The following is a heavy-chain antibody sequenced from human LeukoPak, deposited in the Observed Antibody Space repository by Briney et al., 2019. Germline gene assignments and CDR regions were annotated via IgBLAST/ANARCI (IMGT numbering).Heavy chain of an antibody. J-gene: IGHJ4*02. Sequence: ASVKVSCKASGGTFSSYAISWVRQAPGQGLEWMGGIIPIVGTANYAQKFQGRVTITADESTSTAYMELSSLRSEDTAVYYCARSITIFGVVDFDYWGQGTLVTDSS. CDR3: ARSITIFGVVDFDY. V-gene: IGHV1-69*13. D-gene: IGHD3-3*01. CDR2: IIPIVGTA. CDR1: GGTFSSYA.